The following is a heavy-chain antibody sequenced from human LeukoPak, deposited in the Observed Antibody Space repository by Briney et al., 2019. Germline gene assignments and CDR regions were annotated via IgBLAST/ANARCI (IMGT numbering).Heavy chain of an antibody. CDR3: ARGGGAAAVVD. J-gene: IGHJ4*02. CDR2: INHSGST. D-gene: IGHD6-13*01. CDR1: GGSISTSNYY. Sequence: SETLSLTCTVSGGSISTSNYYWGWIRQPPGKGLEWIGEINHSGSTNYNPSLKSRVTISVDTSKNQFSLKLSSVTAADTAVYYCARGGGAAAVVDWGQGTLVTVSS. V-gene: IGHV4-39*07.